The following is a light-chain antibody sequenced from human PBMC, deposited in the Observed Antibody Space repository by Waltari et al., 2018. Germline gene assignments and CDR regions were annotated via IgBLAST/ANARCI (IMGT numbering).Light chain of an antibody. CDR2: VTS. V-gene: IGKV3-15*01. CDR1: QSVGKD. Sequence: MTQSPDTLYMSPGERATLSCRATQSVGKDVAWYQQRPGQTPRLLIYVTSSTGTGVPARFSGSGSGTEFTLTISSLQSEDFAIYYCQQYHEWPYTFGQGTRVEIK. J-gene: IGKJ2*01. CDR3: QQYHEWPYT.